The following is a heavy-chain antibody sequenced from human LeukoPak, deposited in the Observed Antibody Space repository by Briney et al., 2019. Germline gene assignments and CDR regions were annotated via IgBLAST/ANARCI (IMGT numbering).Heavy chain of an antibody. V-gene: IGHV4-34*01. D-gene: IGHD2-15*01. CDR1: GGSFSGYY. J-gene: IGHJ5*02. Sequence: PSETLSLTCAVYGGSFSGYYWSWIRQPPGKGLEWIGEINHSGSTNYNPSLKSRVTISVGTSKNQFSLKLSSVTAADTAVYYCARVEVVPAGWFDPWGQGTLVTVSS. CDR2: INHSGST. CDR3: ARVEVVPAGWFDP.